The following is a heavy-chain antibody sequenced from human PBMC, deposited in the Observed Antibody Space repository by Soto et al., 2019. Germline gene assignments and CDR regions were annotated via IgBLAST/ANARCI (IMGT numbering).Heavy chain of an antibody. CDR3: ARVGLVSSSSRLYYYYYYMDV. CDR2: IYYSGST. J-gene: IGHJ6*03. V-gene: IGHV4-31*03. Sequence: KQSQTLSLTCTVSGGSISSGGYYWSWIRQHPGKGLEWIGYIYYSGSTYYNPSLKSRVTISVDTSKNQFSLKLSSVTAADTAVYYCARVGLVSSSSRLYYYYYYMDVWGKGTTVTVSS. D-gene: IGHD6-6*01. CDR1: GGSISSGGYY.